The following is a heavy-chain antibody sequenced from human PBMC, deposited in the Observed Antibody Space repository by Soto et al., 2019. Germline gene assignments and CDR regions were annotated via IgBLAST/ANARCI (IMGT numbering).Heavy chain of an antibody. CDR3: ARTQWQHDMYTDRLWGAFDI. CDR1: GGSISSGGYS. Sequence: QLQLQVSGSGLERASQTLSLTCAVSGGSISSGGYSWSWIRLPPRRGLEWIGNINHGGSTYYNQSLKSQVRITRAKATNQCSLRLSSGTAAYTAVDFCARTQWQHDMYTDRLWGAFDIWGQGIMVTVSS. D-gene: IGHD3-9*01. CDR2: INHGGST. V-gene: IGHV4-30-2*01. J-gene: IGHJ3*02.